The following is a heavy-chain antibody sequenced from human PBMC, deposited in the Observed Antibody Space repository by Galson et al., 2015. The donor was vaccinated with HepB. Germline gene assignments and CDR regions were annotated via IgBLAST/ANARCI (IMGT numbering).Heavy chain of an antibody. D-gene: IGHD3-22*01. Sequence: SVKVSCKASGGTFSSYAISWVRQAPGQGLEWMGGIIPIFGTANYAQKFQGRVTITADESTSTAYMELSSLRSEDTAVYYCARDREHYYDSSGYRGFDYWGQGTLVTVSS. CDR1: GGTFSSYA. CDR2: IIPIFGTA. CDR3: ARDREHYYDSSGYRGFDY. V-gene: IGHV1-69*13. J-gene: IGHJ4*02.